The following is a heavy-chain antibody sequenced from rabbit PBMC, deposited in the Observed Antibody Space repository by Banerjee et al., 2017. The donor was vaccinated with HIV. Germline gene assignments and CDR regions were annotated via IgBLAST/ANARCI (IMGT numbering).Heavy chain of an antibody. CDR3: ARGAYAVDGGYYGMDL. CDR2: IYPDYGST. Sequence: QEQLVESGGGLVTLGGSLKLSCKASGIDFSSYGISWVRQAPGKGLEWIAYIYPDYGSTDYASWVNGRFTISLDNAQNTVFLQMTSLTAADTATYFCARGAYAVDGGYYGMDLWGPGTLVTVS. CDR1: GIDFSSYG. J-gene: IGHJ6*01. V-gene: IGHV1S47*01. D-gene: IGHD4-2*01.